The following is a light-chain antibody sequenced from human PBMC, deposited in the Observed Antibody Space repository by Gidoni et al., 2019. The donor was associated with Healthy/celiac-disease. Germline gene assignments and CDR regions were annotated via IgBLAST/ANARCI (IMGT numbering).Light chain of an antibody. Sequence: EIVMTQSPATLSVSPGERATLSCRASQTVSSNLAWYQRKPGQAPRLLIYGASTRATGIPAKFSGSGSGTEFTLTISSLQSGDLAVYYCKQYNNWPPLTFGGGTKVEIK. J-gene: IGKJ4*01. CDR3: KQYNNWPPLT. CDR2: GAS. V-gene: IGKV3-15*01. CDR1: QTVSSN.